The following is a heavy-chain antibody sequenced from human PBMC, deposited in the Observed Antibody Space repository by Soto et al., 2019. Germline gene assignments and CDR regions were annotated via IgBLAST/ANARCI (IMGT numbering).Heavy chain of an antibody. CDR1: GGTFSSDA. V-gene: IGHV1-69*13. CDR2: IIPTSGTA. CDR3: ARGQGYCSGGICYYYYYGMDV. J-gene: IGHJ6*02. Sequence: SVKVSCKASGGTFSSDAFSWVRQAPGQGLEWMGGIIPTSGTANYAQKFQGRATITADESTSTAYMELSSLTSEDTAVYFCARGQGYCSGGICYYYYYGMDVWGQGTTVTVSS. D-gene: IGHD2-15*01.